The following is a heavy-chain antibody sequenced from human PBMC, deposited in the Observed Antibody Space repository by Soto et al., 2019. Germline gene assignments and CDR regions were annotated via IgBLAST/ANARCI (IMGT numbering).Heavy chain of an antibody. CDR1: GGSISSYY. V-gene: IGHV4-59*12. D-gene: IGHD1-1*01. CDR3: VRDGTKTLRDWFDP. J-gene: IGHJ5*02. CDR2: IYYSGST. Sequence: SETLSLTCTVSGGSISSYYWSWIRQPPGKGLEWIGYIYYSGSTNYNPSLKSRVMMSVDTSKKQFSLKLRSVTAADTAVYYCVRDGTKTLRDWFDPWGQGISVTVSS.